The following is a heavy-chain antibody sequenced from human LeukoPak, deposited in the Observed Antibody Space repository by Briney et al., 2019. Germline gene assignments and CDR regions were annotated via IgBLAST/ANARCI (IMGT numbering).Heavy chain of an antibody. CDR1: GGSISSSSYY. V-gene: IGHV4-39*07. CDR2: IYYSGST. D-gene: IGHD3-10*01. CDR3: ARDHYYGSGSSSYYMDV. Sequence: SETLSLTCTVSGGSISSSSYYWGWIRQPPGKGLEWIGSIYYSGSTYYNPSLKSRVTISVDTSKNQFSLKLSSVTAADTAVYYCARDHYYGSGSSSYYMDVWGKGTTVTVSS. J-gene: IGHJ6*03.